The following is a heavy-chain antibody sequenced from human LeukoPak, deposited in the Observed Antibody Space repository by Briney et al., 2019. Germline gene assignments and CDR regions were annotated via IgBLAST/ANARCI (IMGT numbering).Heavy chain of an antibody. CDR3: ARDGGQEQQLVREDGMDV. V-gene: IGHV4-30-2*01. Sequence: SETLSLTCTVSGGSISSGGYYWSWIRQPPGKGLEWIGYIYHSGSTYYNPSLKSRVTISVDRSKNQFSLKLSSVTAADTAVYYCARDGGQEQQLVREDGMDVWGQGTTVTVSS. CDR1: GGSISSGGYY. D-gene: IGHD6-13*01. J-gene: IGHJ6*02. CDR2: IYHSGST.